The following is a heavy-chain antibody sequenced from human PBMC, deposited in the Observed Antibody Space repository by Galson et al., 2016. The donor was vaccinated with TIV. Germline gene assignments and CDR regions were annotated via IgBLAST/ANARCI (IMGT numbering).Heavy chain of an antibody. V-gene: IGHV1-24*01. CDR2: FDPEVSKT. CDR1: GATFRNNA. D-gene: IGHD2/OR15-2a*01. CDR3: ATVAWFPGLSLDN. J-gene: IGHJ4*02. Sequence: SVKVSCKASGATFRNNAISWVRQAPGKGLEWMGGFDPEVSKTVYAQMLQGRVTMAADTSRNTAYMELGSLRFEDTAVYYCATVAWFPGLSLDNWGQGTLVTVSS.